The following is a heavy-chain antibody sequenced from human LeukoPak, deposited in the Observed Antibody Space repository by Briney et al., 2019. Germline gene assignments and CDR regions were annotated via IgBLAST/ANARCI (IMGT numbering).Heavy chain of an antibody. CDR3: ARDGVVVTAIRFYY. D-gene: IGHD2-21*02. J-gene: IGHJ4*02. CDR1: GFTFSSYS. Sequence: GGSLRLSCAASGFTFSSYSMNWVRQAPGKGLEWVSSISSSSSYIYYADSVEGRVTTSRDNAKNSLYRQMNSLRAEDTAVYCCARDGVVVTAIRFYYWGQGTLVAVSS. CDR2: ISSSSSYI. V-gene: IGHV3-21*01.